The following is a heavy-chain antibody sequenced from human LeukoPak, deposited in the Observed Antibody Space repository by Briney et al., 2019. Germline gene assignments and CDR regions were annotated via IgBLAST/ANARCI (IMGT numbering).Heavy chain of an antibody. CDR2: ISGSGSST. V-gene: IGHV3-23*01. CDR3: AKARSGSTTSCNNY. J-gene: IGHJ4*02. CDR1: GFTFSSYA. Sequence: GGSLRLSCAASGFTFSSYAMSWVRQAPGKGLEWVSVISGSGSSTYYADSVKGRFTISRDNSKNTLYLQMNSLRAEDTAVYYCAKARSGSTTSCNNYWGQGTLATVSS. D-gene: IGHD2-2*02.